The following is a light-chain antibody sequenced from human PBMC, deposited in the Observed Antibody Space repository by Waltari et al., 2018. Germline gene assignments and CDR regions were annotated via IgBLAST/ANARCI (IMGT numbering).Light chain of an antibody. J-gene: IGKJ1*01. CDR2: DAS. CDR1: QSIDSW. CDR3: QQYNSDSQN. V-gene: IGKV1-5*01. Sequence: DIQMTQSPSTLSASVGDRVTITCRASQSIDSWFAWYQQKPGKAPKLLIYDASSLERGVPSRFSGSGSRTEFTLTISSLQPDDFATYYCQQYNSDSQNFGQGTKVEIK.